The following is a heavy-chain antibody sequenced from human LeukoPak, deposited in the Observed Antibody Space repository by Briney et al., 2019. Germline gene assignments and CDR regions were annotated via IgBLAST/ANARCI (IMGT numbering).Heavy chain of an antibody. V-gene: IGHV4-59*08. CDR2: MFYGGDT. J-gene: IGHJ2*01. Sequence: PSETLSLTCTVSGGSISRSSWSWIQQPPGKGLEWIGYMFYGGDTNHNPSLKSRVTMSVDTSKNQFSLRLSSVTAADTAVYYCAGHKVHDFGGSDWYLDLWGRGTLVTVSS. CDR1: GGSISRSS. CDR3: AGHKVHDFGGSDWYLDL. D-gene: IGHD4-23*01.